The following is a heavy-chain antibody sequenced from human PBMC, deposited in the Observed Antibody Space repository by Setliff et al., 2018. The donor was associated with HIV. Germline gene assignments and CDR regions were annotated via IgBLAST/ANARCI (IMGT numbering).Heavy chain of an antibody. Sequence: ASVKVSCKASGYTFTSYAIHWVRQAPGQRLEWMGWITVGDGNTKYSQKFQGRVTITRDTSASTAYMELSSLRSEDTAVYYCARDPNRIAVAGTFDYWGQGTLVTVSS. J-gene: IGHJ4*02. CDR2: ITVGDGNT. CDR3: ARDPNRIAVAGTFDY. D-gene: IGHD6-19*01. CDR1: GYTFTSYA. V-gene: IGHV1-3*01.